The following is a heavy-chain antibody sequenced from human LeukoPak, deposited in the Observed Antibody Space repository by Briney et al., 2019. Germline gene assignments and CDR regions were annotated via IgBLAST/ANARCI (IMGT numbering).Heavy chain of an antibody. D-gene: IGHD6-13*01. V-gene: IGHV1-18*01. Sequence: ASVKVSCKASGYTFTSYGISWVRQARGQGLEWMGWISAYNGNTNYTQKLQGRVTMAKDTSTSTAYMELRSLRSDDTAVYYCARVPYSSSWYVSDYYYYYMDVWGKGTTVTVSS. CDR1: GYTFTSYG. CDR2: ISAYNGNT. J-gene: IGHJ6*03. CDR3: ARVPYSSSWYVSDYYYYYMDV.